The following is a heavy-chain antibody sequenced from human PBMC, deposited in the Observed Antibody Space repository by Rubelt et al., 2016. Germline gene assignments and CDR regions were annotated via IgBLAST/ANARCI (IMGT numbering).Heavy chain of an antibody. CDR2: IYNSANT. V-gene: IGHV4-39*01. CDR3: ARHGPKYQMFYFEN. Sequence: QLRLQESGPGLLKPSETLSLTCTGGSITSNTYYWGWIRQPPGKGLEWIGSIYNSANTYYNPSLKSRVTMSLDTSRNHFSLRLTTVTAADTAVDVCARHGPKYQMFYFENWGQGTLVTVSS. D-gene: IGHD2-2*01. J-gene: IGHJ4*02. CDR1: GSITSNTYY.